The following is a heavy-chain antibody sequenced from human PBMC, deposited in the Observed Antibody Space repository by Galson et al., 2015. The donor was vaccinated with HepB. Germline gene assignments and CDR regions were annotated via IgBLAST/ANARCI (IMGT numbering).Heavy chain of an antibody. CDR3: AAGDDYVWGSYRPIPLGY. D-gene: IGHD3-16*02. Sequence: SVKVSCKASGFTFTSSAMQWVRQARGQRLEWIGWIVVGSGNTNYAQKFQERVTITRDMSTSTAYMELSSLRSEDTAVYYCAAGDDYVWGSYRPIPLGYWGQGTLVTVSS. J-gene: IGHJ4*02. CDR1: GFTFTSSA. V-gene: IGHV1-58*02. CDR2: IVVGSGNT.